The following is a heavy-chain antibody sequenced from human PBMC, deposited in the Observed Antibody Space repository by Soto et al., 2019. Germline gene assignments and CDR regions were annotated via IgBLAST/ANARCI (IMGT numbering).Heavy chain of an antibody. J-gene: IGHJ6*02. V-gene: IGHV1-2*02. Sequence: GASVKVSCKASGYTFTGYYMHWVRQAPGQGLEWMGWINPNSGGTNYAQKFQGRVTMTRDTSISTAYMELSRLRSDDTAVYYCARDEIVRQWLPKNYYYGMDVWGQGTTVTVSS. CDR1: GYTFTGYY. CDR2: INPNSGGT. CDR3: ARDEIVRQWLPKNYYYGMDV. D-gene: IGHD6-19*01.